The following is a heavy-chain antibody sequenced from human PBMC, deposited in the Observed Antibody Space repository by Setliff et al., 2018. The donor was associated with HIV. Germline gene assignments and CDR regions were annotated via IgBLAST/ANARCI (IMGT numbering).Heavy chain of an antibody. Sequence: ASVKVSCKASGYTFTGYYMHWVRQAPGQGLEWMGRINPNSGGTNYARKFQGRVTMTRDTSITTAYMELSRLGSDDTAVYYCARGTRVGANDAFDIWGQGTMVTVSS. V-gene: IGHV1-2*06. CDR3: ARGTRVGANDAFDI. CDR2: INPNSGGT. J-gene: IGHJ3*02. CDR1: GYTFTGYY. D-gene: IGHD1-26*01.